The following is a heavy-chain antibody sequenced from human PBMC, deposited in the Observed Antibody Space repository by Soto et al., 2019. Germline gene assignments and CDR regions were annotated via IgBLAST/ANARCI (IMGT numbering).Heavy chain of an antibody. D-gene: IGHD1-20*01. Sequence: QVQLQESGPGLVKPSETLSLTCTVSGGSISSYYWSWIRQPPGKGLEWIGYIYYSGSTNYNPSLKSRVTISVDGSKNQFSLKLSSVTAADTAVYYCARVYDSYYYYGMDVWGQGTTVTVSS. V-gene: IGHV4-59*01. CDR3: ARVYDSYYYYGMDV. J-gene: IGHJ6*02. CDR1: GGSISSYY. CDR2: IYYSGST.